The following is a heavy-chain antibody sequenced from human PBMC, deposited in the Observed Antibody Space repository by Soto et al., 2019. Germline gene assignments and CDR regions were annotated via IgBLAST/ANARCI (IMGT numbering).Heavy chain of an antibody. J-gene: IGHJ3*02. CDR1: GFTFSSYG. Sequence: PGGSLRLSCAASGFTFSSYGMHGGRQAPGKGLEWVAVISYDGSNKYYADSVKGRFTISRDNSKNTLYLQMNSLRAEDTAVYYCAKDGAGAARPSAFDIWGQGTMVTVSS. CDR2: ISYDGSNK. D-gene: IGHD6-6*01. CDR3: AKDGAGAARPSAFDI. V-gene: IGHV3-30*18.